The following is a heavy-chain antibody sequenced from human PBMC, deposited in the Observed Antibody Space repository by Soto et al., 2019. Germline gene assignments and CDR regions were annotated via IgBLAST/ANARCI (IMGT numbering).Heavy chain of an antibody. D-gene: IGHD2-2*01. Sequence: PGESLKISCRGSGYDFNTNWFGWVRQLPGKGLEWVGIMYPGDSDTRYNPSLQGHVTLSADVTVSTAFLQWRSLKTSDTGMYFCARLPRDCNKTSCYYADHWGHGTQLTVSS. J-gene: IGHJ4*01. V-gene: IGHV5-51*01. CDR2: MYPGDSDT. CDR1: GYDFNTNW. CDR3: ARLPRDCNKTSCYYADH.